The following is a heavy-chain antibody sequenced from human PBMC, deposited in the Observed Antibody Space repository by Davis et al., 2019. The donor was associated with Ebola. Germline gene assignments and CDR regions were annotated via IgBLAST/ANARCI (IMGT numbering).Heavy chain of an antibody. D-gene: IGHD4-11*01. CDR1: GFTFSSYA. CDR2: ISGSGGST. V-gene: IGHV3-23*01. CDR3: AKDIRGSNYGGYGMDV. J-gene: IGHJ6*02. Sequence: GESLKISCAASGFTFSSYAMSWVRQAPGKGLEWVSAISGSGGSTYYADSVKGRFTISRDNSKNTLYLQMNSLRAEDTALYYCAKDIRGSNYGGYGMDVWGQGTTVTVSS.